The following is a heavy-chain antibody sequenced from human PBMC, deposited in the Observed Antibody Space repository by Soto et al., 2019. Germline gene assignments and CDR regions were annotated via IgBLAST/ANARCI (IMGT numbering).Heavy chain of an antibody. CDR1: GGSISSIDFY. CDR2: IYYSGTT. Sequence: PSETLSLTCTVSGGSISSIDFYWGWLRQTPGKGLEFIGSIYYSGTTYYNPSLKSRVTISVDTSKNQFTLKLSSVTAADTAVYYCARSPADFWSGYYATYFDYWGQGTLVTVSS. J-gene: IGHJ4*02. V-gene: IGHV4-39*06. D-gene: IGHD3-3*01. CDR3: ARSPADFWSGYYATYFDY.